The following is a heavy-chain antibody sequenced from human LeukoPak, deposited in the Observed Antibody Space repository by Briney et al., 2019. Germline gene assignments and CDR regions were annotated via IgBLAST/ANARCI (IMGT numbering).Heavy chain of an antibody. D-gene: IGHD2-2*01. CDR2: INPNSGGT. CDR3: ARAYCSSTSCYFDY. CDR1: GYTFTGYY. J-gene: IGHJ4*02. Sequence: ASVKVPCKASGYTFTGYYMHWVRQAPGQGLEWMGWINPNSGGTNYAQKFQGRVTMTRDTSISTAYMELSRLRSDDTAVYYCARAYCSSTSCYFDYWGQGTLVTVSS. V-gene: IGHV1-2*02.